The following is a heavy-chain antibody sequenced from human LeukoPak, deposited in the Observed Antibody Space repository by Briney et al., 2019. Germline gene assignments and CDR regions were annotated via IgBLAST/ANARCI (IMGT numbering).Heavy chain of an antibody. D-gene: IGHD3-22*01. CDR3: ARDRDYYDSSGYYGPGY. CDR1: GFTFSSYS. Sequence: GGSLRLSCAASGFTFSSYSMNWVRQAPGKGLEWVSYISSSSSTLYYADSVKGRITISRDKAKNSRCVQMNSLRAEDTAVYYCARDRDYYDSSGYYGPGYWGQGTLVTVSS. CDR2: ISSSSSTL. J-gene: IGHJ4*02. V-gene: IGHV3-48*01.